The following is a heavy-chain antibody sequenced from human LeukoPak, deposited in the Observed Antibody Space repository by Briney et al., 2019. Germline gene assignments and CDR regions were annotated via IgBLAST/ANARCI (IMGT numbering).Heavy chain of an antibody. V-gene: IGHV1-69*05. CDR3: ARGVVVVPAAISCWFDP. CDR2: IIPIFGTA. D-gene: IGHD2-2*02. CDR1: GGTFSSYA. Sequence: GASVKVSCKASGGTFSSYAISWVRQAPGQGLEWMGGIIPIFGTANYAQKFQGRVTITTDESTSTAYMELSSLRSEDTAVYYCARGVVVVPAAISCWFDPWGQGTLVTVSS. J-gene: IGHJ5*02.